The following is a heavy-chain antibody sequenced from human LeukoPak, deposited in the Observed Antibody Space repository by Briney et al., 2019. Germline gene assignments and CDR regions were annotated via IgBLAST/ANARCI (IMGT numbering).Heavy chain of an antibody. V-gene: IGHV3-74*01. J-gene: IGHJ4*02. Sequence: PGGSLRLSCAASGFTFSSYWMHWVRQGPGKGLVWVSRINSDRSSTSYADSVKGRFTISRDNAKNTLYLQMNSLRAEDTAVYYCARDVDTATDLDYWGQGTLVTVSS. CDR3: ARDVDTATDLDY. D-gene: IGHD5-18*01. CDR1: GFTFSSYW. CDR2: INSDRSST.